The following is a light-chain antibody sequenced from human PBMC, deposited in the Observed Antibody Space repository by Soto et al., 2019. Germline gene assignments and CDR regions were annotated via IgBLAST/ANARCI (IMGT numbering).Light chain of an antibody. CDR2: ETS. J-gene: IGKJ5*01. V-gene: IGKV3-11*01. CDR3: QHRAIWPVS. Sequence: EIVLTQSPGTLSLSPGERATLSCRASQSVSSHLAWYQQKPGLAPRLLIYETSNRATGIPARFSGSGSGTDFTLTISSLEPEDFAVYYCQHRAIWPVSFGQGTRLEI. CDR1: QSVSSH.